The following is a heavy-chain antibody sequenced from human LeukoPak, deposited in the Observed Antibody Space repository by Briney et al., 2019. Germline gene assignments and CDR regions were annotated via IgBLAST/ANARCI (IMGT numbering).Heavy chain of an antibody. CDR2: FDPEDGET. CDR3: ATDRGIVGATTLDY. CDR1: GYTLTELS. D-gene: IGHD1-26*01. J-gene: IGHJ4*02. V-gene: IGHV1-24*01. Sequence: GASVKVSCKVSGYTLTELSMHWVRQAPGKGLEWMGGFDPEDGETIYAQKFQGRVTMTEDTSTDTAYMELSSLRSEDTAVYYCATDRGIVGATTLDYWGQGTLVTVSS.